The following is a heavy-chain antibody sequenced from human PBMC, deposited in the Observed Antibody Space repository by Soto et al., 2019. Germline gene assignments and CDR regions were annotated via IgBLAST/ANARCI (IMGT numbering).Heavy chain of an antibody. Sequence: QVQLQESGPGLVKPSETLSLTCTVSGGSISSYYWSWIRQPPGKGLEWIGYIYYSGSTNHNPSLKSRVTISVDTSKSQFSLKLSSVTAADTAVYYCARVLLWFGELSQFDPWGQGTLVTVSS. CDR3: ARVLLWFGELSQFDP. J-gene: IGHJ5*02. V-gene: IGHV4-59*01. CDR2: IYYSGST. D-gene: IGHD3-10*01. CDR1: GGSISSYY.